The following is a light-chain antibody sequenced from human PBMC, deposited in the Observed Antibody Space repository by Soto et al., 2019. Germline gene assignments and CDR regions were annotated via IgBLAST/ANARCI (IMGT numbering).Light chain of an antibody. CDR1: QSVSSN. CDR3: QQYNNWPQT. J-gene: IGKJ1*01. V-gene: IGKV3-15*01. CDR2: GAS. Sequence: EIGLTQSPGTLSLSPGDRATLSCRASQSVSSNLAWYQQKPGQAPRLLIYGASTRATGIPARFSGSGSGTEFTLTISSLQSEDFAVYYCQQYNNWPQTFGQGTKVDI.